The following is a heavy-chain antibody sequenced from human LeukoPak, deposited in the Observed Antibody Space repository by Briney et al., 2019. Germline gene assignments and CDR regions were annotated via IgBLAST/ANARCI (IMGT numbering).Heavy chain of an antibody. J-gene: IGHJ2*01. CDR2: IIPIFGTA. V-gene: IGHV1-69*01. Sequence: SVKVSCTASGGTFGSDVISWVRQAPGQGLEWMGGIIPIFGTAHYAQKFQGRLTITADESTSTVYMEMSSLRSEDTAMYYCAKEGDTALVTGYFDLWGRGTLVTVSA. CDR3: AKEGDTALVTGYFDL. CDR1: GGTFGSDV. D-gene: IGHD5-18*01.